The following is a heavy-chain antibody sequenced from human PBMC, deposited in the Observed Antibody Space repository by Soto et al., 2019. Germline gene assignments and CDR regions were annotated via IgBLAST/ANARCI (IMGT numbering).Heavy chain of an antibody. CDR1: GGSISSYY. CDR2: IYYSGST. V-gene: IGHV4-59*01. CDR3: ARALILTGYYIHDAFDI. D-gene: IGHD3-9*01. J-gene: IGHJ3*02. Sequence: SETLSLTCTVAGGSISSYYWSWIRQPPGKGLEWIGYIYYSGSTNYNPSLKSRVTISVDTSKNQFSLKLSSVTAADTAVYYCARALILTGYYIHDAFDIWGQGTMVT.